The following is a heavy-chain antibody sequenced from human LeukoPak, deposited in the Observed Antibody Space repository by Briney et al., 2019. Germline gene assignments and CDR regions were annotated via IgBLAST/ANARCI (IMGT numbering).Heavy chain of an antibody. CDR3: AAENGNFFIGYHYFER. CDR2: IYFDGNT. CDR1: GVSLRSSSFY. Sequence: SETLSLTCTVSGVSLRSSSFYWGWIRQPPGKGPEWLGTIYFDGNTFYNPSLKSRLTISVDMSKSQFSLKLSSVTASDTAMYYCAAENGNFFIGYHYFERWGRGTLVSVSS. J-gene: IGHJ4*02. D-gene: IGHD3-16*02. V-gene: IGHV4-39*01.